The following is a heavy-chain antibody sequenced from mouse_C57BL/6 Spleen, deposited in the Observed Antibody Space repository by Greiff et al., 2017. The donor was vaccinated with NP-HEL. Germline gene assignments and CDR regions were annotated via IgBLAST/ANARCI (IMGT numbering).Heavy chain of an antibody. CDR1: GYAFSSSW. CDR3: AREGLYGSSYVGYFGV. Sequence: VQLQQSGPELVKPGASVKISCKASGYAFSSSWMNWVKQRPGKGLEWIGRIYPGDGDTNYNGKFKGKATLTADKSSSTAYMQLSSLTSEDSAVYFCAREGLYGSSYVGYFGVWGTGTTVTVSS. V-gene: IGHV1-82*01. D-gene: IGHD1-1*01. CDR2: IYPGDGDT. J-gene: IGHJ1*03.